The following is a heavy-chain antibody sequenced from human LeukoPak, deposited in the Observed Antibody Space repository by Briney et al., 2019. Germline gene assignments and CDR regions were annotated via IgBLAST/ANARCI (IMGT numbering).Heavy chain of an antibody. CDR3: ARGPRIAAGDTVDY. D-gene: IGHD6-13*01. V-gene: IGHV4-4*07. CDR1: GDSIISYY. J-gene: IGHJ4*02. CDR2: IHASGDT. Sequence: SETLSLTCTVSGDSIISYYWSWIRQPAGKGLEWTGRIHASGDTNYNPSLKSRVTMSVDTSKNQFSLKLSSVTAADTAVYYCARGPRIAAGDTVDYWGQGTLVTASS.